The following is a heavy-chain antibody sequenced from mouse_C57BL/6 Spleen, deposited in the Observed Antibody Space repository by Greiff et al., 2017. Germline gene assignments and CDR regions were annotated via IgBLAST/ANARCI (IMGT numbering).Heavy chain of an antibody. J-gene: IGHJ2*01. CDR1: VYTFTSYW. CDR3: ARQGTTVVARGDYFDY. CDR2: IDPSDSYT. V-gene: IGHV1-50*01. Sequence: VQLQQPGAELVKPGASVKLSCKASVYTFTSYWMQWVKQRPGQGLEWIGEIDPSDSYTNYNQKFKGKATLTVDTSSSTAYMQLSSLTSEDSAVYYCARQGTTVVARGDYFDYWGQGTTLTVSS. D-gene: IGHD1-1*01.